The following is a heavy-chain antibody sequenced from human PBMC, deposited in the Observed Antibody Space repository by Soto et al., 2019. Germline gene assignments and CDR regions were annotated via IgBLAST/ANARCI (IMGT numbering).Heavy chain of an antibody. D-gene: IGHD5-12*01. Sequence: QVQLVQSGAEVKKPGASVKVSCKASGYTFTSYYMHWVRQAPGQGLEWMGIINPSGGSTSYAQKFQGRVTMTRDTSTSTVYMELSSLRSEDTAVYYCARTEGGEMATINFGLDYWGQGTLVTVSS. V-gene: IGHV1-46*01. CDR2: INPSGGST. CDR3: ARTEGGEMATINFGLDY. CDR1: GYTFTSYY. J-gene: IGHJ4*02.